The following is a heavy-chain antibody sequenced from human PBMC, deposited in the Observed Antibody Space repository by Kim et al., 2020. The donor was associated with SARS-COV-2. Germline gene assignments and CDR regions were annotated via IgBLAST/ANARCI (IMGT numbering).Heavy chain of an antibody. Sequence: GGSLRLSCAASGFTFSSYAMHWVRQAPGKGLECVALISSDRSNKYYADSVKGRFTISRDNSKNTLYLEMSSLRDVDTAVYYCARDALGSIDCWGQGTLVTVSS. CDR1: GFTFSSYA. D-gene: IGHD6-6*01. CDR2: ISSDRSNK. CDR3: ARDALGSIDC. J-gene: IGHJ4*02. V-gene: IGHV3-30-3*01.